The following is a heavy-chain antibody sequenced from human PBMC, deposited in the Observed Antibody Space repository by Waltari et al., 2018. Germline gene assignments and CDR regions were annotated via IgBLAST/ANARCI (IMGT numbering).Heavy chain of an antibody. Sequence: QVQLEQSGAEVKKPGASVKVSCKASGYTFTGYYMHWVRPAPGQGLEWMGRINPNSGGTNYAQKFQGRVTMTRDTSISTAYMDLSRLTSDDTAVYYCARVSTVQQLGNFDYWGQGTLVTVSS. CDR2: INPNSGGT. J-gene: IGHJ4*02. CDR1: GYTFTGYY. V-gene: IGHV1-2*06. D-gene: IGHD6-13*01. CDR3: ARVSTVQQLGNFDY.